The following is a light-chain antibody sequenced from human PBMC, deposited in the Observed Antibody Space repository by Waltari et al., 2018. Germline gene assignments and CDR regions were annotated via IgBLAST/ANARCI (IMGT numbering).Light chain of an antibody. CDR3: QQYQSPPWT. J-gene: IGKJ1*01. CDR2: KAS. Sequence: DIQMTQFPSTLSASVAERVTIPCRASQSIGSWLAWYQQKPGEAPKVLIYKASILESGVPSRFSGSGSGTEFTLTISSLQPDDFATYYCQQYQSPPWTFGQGTNVEIK. V-gene: IGKV1-5*03. CDR1: QSIGSW.